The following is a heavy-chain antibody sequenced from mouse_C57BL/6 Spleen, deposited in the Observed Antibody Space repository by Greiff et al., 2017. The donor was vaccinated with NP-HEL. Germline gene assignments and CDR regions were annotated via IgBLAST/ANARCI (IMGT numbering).Heavy chain of an antibody. CDR3: TTPAYYSNRYAMDY. V-gene: IGHV14-1*01. J-gene: IGHJ4*01. D-gene: IGHD2-5*01. CDR2: IDPEDGDT. Sequence: VQLQQSGAELVRPGASVKFSCTASGFNIKDYYMHWVKQRPEQGLEWIGRIDPEDGDTEYAPKFQGKATMTADTSSNTAYLQLSSLTSEDTAVYYCTTPAYYSNRYAMDYWGQGTSVTVSS. CDR1: GFNIKDYY.